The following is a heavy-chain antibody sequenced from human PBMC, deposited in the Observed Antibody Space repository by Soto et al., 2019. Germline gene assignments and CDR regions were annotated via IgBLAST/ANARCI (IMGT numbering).Heavy chain of an antibody. J-gene: IGHJ3*02. V-gene: IGHV1-2*04. CDR3: ARPRGSGWRDDAFDI. Sequence: ASVKVSCKASGYTFTGYYMHWVRQAPGQGLEWVGWINPNSGGTNYAQKFQGWVTMTRDTSISTAYMELSRLSSDDTAVYYCARPRGSGWRDDAFDIWGQGTMVTVSS. D-gene: IGHD6-19*01. CDR1: GYTFTGYY. CDR2: INPNSGGT.